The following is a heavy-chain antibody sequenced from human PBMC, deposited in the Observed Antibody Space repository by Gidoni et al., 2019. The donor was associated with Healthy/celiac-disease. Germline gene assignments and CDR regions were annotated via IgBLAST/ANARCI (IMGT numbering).Heavy chain of an antibody. V-gene: IGHV3-48*02. D-gene: IGHD2-2*01. CDR3: AREPALIVVPAVLQMSPGDYYYYGMDV. CDR2: ISSSSSTI. J-gene: IGHJ6*02. CDR1: GFTFSSYS. Sequence: EVQLVESGGGLVQPGGSLRLSCAASGFTFSSYSMNWVRQAPGKGLEWVSYISSSSSTIYYADSVKGRFTISRDNAKNSLYLQMNSLRDEDTAVYYCAREPALIVVPAVLQMSPGDYYYYGMDVWGQGTTVTVSS.